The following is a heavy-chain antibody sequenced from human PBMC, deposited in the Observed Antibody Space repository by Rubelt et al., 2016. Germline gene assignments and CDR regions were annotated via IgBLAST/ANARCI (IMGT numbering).Heavy chain of an antibody. CDR3: ARSQTGATLDAFDI. CDR1: GGSISSSSYY. D-gene: IGHD1-26*01. Sequence: QLQLQESGPGLVKPSETLSLTCTVSGGSISSSSYYWGWIRQPPGKGLEWIGSIYYSGSTYYNPSLKSRVTISVDTSKKQCSLKRSFVTAADTALYYCARSQTGATLDAFDIWGLGTMVTVSS. J-gene: IGHJ3*02. CDR2: IYYSGST. V-gene: IGHV4-39*07.